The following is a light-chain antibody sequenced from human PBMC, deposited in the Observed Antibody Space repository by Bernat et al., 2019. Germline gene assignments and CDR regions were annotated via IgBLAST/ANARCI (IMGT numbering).Light chain of an antibody. CDR1: SLRSYY. V-gene: IGLV3-19*01. J-gene: IGLJ1*01. Sequence: SSELTQDPAVSVALGQTVRITCQGDSLRSYYASWYQQKPGQAPVLVIYGKNNRPSGIPDRFSGSSSGNTASLTITGAQAEDEADYYCNSRDSSGNHRFGTGTNVTVL. CDR2: GKN. CDR3: NSRDSSGNHR.